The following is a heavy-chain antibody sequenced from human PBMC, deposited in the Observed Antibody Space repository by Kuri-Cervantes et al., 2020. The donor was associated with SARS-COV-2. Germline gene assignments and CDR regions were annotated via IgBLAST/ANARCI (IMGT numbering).Heavy chain of an antibody. Sequence: GESLKISCAASGFTFSSYWMHWVRQASGKGLEWAGRIRSKANSYATAYAASVKGRFTISRDDSKNTAYLQMNSLKTEDTAVYYCTSRVNWGQGTLVTVSS. V-gene: IGHV3-73*01. CDR3: TSRVN. CDR2: IRSKANSYAT. D-gene: IGHD3-10*01. CDR1: GFTFSSYW. J-gene: IGHJ4*02.